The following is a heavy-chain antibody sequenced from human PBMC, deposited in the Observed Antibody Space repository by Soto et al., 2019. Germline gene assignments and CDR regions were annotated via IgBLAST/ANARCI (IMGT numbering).Heavy chain of an antibody. CDR1: GDSFTSYW. Sequence: GESLKISFKGSGDSFTSYWIGWVRQMPGKGLEWMGIIYPGDSDTRYSPAFQGQVTISADKSISTTYLQWSSLKASDTAMYYCARLAYYYDSSGYWDYWGQGTLVTLSS. CDR3: ARLAYYYDSSGYWDY. CDR2: IYPGDSDT. J-gene: IGHJ4*02. V-gene: IGHV5-51*01. D-gene: IGHD3-22*01.